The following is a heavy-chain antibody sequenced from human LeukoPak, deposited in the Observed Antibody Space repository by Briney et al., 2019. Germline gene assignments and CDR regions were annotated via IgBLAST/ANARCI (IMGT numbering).Heavy chain of an antibody. CDR1: GFTFSSYG. D-gene: IGHD5-18*01. Sequence: GGSLRLSCAASGFTFSSYGMNWVRQAPGKGLEWVSAISGSGGSTYYADSVKGRFTISRDNSKNTLYLQMNSLRAEDTAVYYCANSRGYSYGLSFDYWGQGTLVTVSS. CDR2: ISGSGGST. CDR3: ANSRGYSYGLSFDY. J-gene: IGHJ4*02. V-gene: IGHV3-23*01.